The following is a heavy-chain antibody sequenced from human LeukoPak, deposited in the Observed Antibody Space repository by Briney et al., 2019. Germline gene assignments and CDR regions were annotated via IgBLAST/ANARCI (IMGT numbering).Heavy chain of an antibody. CDR3: ARVTSTAYFDY. Sequence: GGSLRLSCAASGFTVSSNYMSWVRQAPGKGLEWVSVIYSGGSTYYADSVKGRFTISRDNSRNTLYLQMNSLRAEDTAVYYCARVTSTAYFDYWGQGTLVTVSS. CDR2: IYSGGST. D-gene: IGHD4-17*01. J-gene: IGHJ4*02. V-gene: IGHV3-66*01. CDR1: GFTVSSNY.